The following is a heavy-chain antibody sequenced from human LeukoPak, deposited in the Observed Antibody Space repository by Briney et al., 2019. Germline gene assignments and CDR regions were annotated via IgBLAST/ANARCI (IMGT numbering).Heavy chain of an antibody. CDR2: IYYSGST. V-gene: IGHV4-39*01. Sequence: SETLSLTCTVSGGSISSSSYYSGWIRQPPGKGLEWIGSIYYSGSTYYNPSLKSRVTISVDTSKNQFSLKLSSVTAADTAVYYCARGTMVRGVTPIYYYGMDVWGQGTTVTVFS. J-gene: IGHJ6*02. CDR1: GGSISSSSYY. CDR3: ARGTMVRGVTPIYYYGMDV. D-gene: IGHD3-10*01.